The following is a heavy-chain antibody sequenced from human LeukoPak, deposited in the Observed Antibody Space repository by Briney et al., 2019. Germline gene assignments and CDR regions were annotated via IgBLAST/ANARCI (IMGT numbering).Heavy chain of an antibody. D-gene: IGHD5-24*01. CDR3: ARSRGAFEI. V-gene: IGHV1-69*06. Sequence: ASVKVSCKASGGMFSSYVITWVRQAPGQGLEWMGGILPIIGATDYAQKFQGRVTITADNSTTTAYMELSSLRSDDTAVYFCARSRGAFEIWGQGTVVTASS. CDR2: ILPIIGAT. CDR1: GGMFSSYV. J-gene: IGHJ3*02.